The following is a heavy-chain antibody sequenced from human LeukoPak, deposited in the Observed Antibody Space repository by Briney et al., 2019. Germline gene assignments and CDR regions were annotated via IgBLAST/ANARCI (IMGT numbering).Heavy chain of an antibody. CDR1: GGTFSSYA. CDR2: INPNSGGT. V-gene: IGHV1-2*06. CDR3: ARQYDHVDY. D-gene: IGHD1-14*01. Sequence: ASVKVSCKASGGTFSSYAISWVRQAPGQGLEWMGRINPNSGGTNYAQKFQGRVTMTRDTSISTAYMELSRLRSDDTAVYYCARQYDHVDYWGQGTLVTVSS. J-gene: IGHJ4*02.